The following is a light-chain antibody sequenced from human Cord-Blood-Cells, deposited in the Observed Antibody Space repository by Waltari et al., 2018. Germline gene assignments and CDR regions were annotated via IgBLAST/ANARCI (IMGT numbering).Light chain of an antibody. V-gene: IGLV2-14*03. CDR1: SSDVGGYNY. CDR2: DVS. J-gene: IGLJ3*02. CDR3: SSYTSISTWV. Sequence: QSALTQPASVSGSPGQSITISCTGTSSDVGGYNYVSWYQQHPGKAPKLRIYDVSNRPSGVSNRFSGSKSGNTASLTISGLQADDEADYYCSSYTSISTWVFGGGTKLTVL.